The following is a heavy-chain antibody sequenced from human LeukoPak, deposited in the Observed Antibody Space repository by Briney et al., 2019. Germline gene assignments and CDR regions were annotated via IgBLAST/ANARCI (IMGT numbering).Heavy chain of an antibody. CDR1: GFTFSDYN. V-gene: IGHV3-11*01. J-gene: IGHJ6*03. CDR3: ARVLRYCSGGNCYSGGLGYMDV. D-gene: IGHD2-15*01. Sequence: SGGSLRLSCAASGFTFSDYNMRRIRQAPGQGLEWVSSISRSGSTKSYADSVKGRFTISRDNAKNSLFLQMNSLRAEDTAVYYCARVLRYCSGGNCYSGGLGYMDVWGKGTTVTISS. CDR2: ISRSGSTK.